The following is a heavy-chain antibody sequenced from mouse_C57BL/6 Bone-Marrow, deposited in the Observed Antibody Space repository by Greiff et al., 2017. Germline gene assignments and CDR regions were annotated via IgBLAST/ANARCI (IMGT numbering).Heavy chain of an antibody. CDR2: IEPENGDT. J-gene: IGHJ4*01. D-gene: IGHD2-1*01. CDR3: TTRGKDAMDY. CDR1: GFNIKDDY. Sequence: VQLQQSGAELVRPGASVKLSCTASGFNIKDDYMHWVKQRPEQGLEWIGWIEPENGDTEYASKFQGKATITADTSSNTAYLQLSSLTSEDTAVYYCTTRGKDAMDYWGQGTSVTVSS. V-gene: IGHV14-4*01.